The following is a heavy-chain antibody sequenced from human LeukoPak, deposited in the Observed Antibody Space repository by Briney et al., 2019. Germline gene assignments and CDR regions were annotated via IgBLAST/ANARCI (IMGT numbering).Heavy chain of an antibody. J-gene: IGHJ4*02. CDR3: ARVRGYYDSSGYFGYFDY. CDR2: IIPIFGTA. Sequence: GASVKVSCKASGGTSSSYAISWVRQAPGQGLEWMGGIIPIFGTANYAQKFQGRVTITADESTSTAYMELSSLRSEDTAVYYCARVRGYYDSSGYFGYFDYWGQGTLVTVSS. D-gene: IGHD3-22*01. CDR1: GGTSSSYA. V-gene: IGHV1-69*13.